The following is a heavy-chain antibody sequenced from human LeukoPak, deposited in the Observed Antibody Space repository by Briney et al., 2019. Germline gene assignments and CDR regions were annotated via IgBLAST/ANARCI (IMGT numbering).Heavy chain of an antibody. J-gene: IGHJ6*03. V-gene: IGHV3-48*01. CDR3: ARRSEFGVLYYMDV. CDR1: GFTFSSYS. D-gene: IGHD3-16*01. Sequence: GGSLRLSCAASGFTFSSYSMNWVRQAPGKGLEWVSYISGSSGTIYYADSVKGRFTISRDNAKNSLYLQVNSLRAEDTALYYCARRSEFGVLYYMDVWGKGTTVTVSS. CDR2: ISGSSGTI.